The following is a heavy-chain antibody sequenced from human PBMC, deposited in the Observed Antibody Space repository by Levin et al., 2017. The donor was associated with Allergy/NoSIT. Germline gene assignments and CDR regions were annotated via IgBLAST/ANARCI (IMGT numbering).Heavy chain of an antibody. V-gene: IGHV5-51*01. CDR1: GYSFTSYW. D-gene: IGHD2-15*01. CDR3: ARVYCSGGSCFWLDY. Sequence: EASVKVSCKGSGYSFTSYWIGWVRQMPGKGLEWMGIIYPGDSDTRYSPSFQGQVTISADKSISTTYVQWSSLKASDTAMYYCARVYCSGGSCFWLDYWGQGTLVTVSS. CDR2: IYPGDSDT. J-gene: IGHJ4*02.